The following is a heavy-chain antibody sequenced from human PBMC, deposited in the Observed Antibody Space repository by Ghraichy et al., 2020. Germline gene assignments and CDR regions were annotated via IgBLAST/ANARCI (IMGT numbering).Heavy chain of an antibody. J-gene: IGHJ4*02. D-gene: IGHD3-22*01. CDR3: ARLVSSGFLGRDY. CDR1: GGSISSGSYY. Sequence: SETLSLTCTVSGGSISSGSYYWGWIRQPPGKGLEWIGSIYYSGSTYYNPSFKSRVTISVDTSKNQFSLKLSSVTAADTAVYYCARLVSSGFLGRDYWGQGTLVTVSS. CDR2: IYYSGST. V-gene: IGHV4-39*07.